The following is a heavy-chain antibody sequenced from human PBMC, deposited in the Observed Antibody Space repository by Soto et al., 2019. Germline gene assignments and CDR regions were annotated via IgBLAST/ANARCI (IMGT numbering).Heavy chain of an antibody. CDR1: GFTFSSYG. Sequence: PGGSLRLSCAASGFTFSSYGMHWVRQAPGGGLEWVAVIAYDGSNKYYADSVKGRFTISRDNSKNTLYLQMNSLRAEDTAVYYCAKDFMKKQLVPYYGMDVWGQGTTAPVSS. CDR3: AKDFMKKQLVPYYGMDV. V-gene: IGHV3-30*18. J-gene: IGHJ6*02. CDR2: IAYDGSNK. D-gene: IGHD6-13*01.